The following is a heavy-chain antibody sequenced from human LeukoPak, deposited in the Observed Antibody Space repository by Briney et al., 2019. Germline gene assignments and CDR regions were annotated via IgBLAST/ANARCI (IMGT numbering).Heavy chain of an antibody. D-gene: IGHD5-18*01. V-gene: IGHV4-39*01. CDR1: GGSISSSSYY. J-gene: IGHJ6*03. Sequence: SETLSLTCTVSGGSISSSSYYWGWIRQPPGKGLEWIGSIYYSGSTYYNPSLKSRVTISVDTSKNQFSLKLSSVTAADTAVYYCARGGYSYGIPVGYYYYYMDVWGKGTTVTVSS. CDR3: ARGGYSYGIPVGYYYYYMDV. CDR2: IYYSGST.